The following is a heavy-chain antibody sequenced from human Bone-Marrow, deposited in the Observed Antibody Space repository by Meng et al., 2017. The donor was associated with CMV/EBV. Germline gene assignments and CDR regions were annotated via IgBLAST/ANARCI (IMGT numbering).Heavy chain of an antibody. J-gene: IGHJ4*02. V-gene: IGHV3-7*01. D-gene: IGHD3-3*01. CDR1: GFTFSTYW. CDR2: IKQDGSEE. CDR3: ARDNYDFWSGYYYYFDY. Sequence: GGSLRLSCVASGFTFSTYWMTWVRQAPGKGLEWVANIKQDGSEEWYVDSVKGRFTISRDNAKNSLYLQMNSLRAEDTAVYYCARDNYDFWSGYYYYFDYWGQGTLVTVSS.